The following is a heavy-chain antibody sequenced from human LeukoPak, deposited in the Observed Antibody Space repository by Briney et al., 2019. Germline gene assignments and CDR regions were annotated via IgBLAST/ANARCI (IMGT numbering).Heavy chain of an antibody. CDR3: AGSLNYGFWSGYLNWFDP. V-gene: IGHV4-39*01. Sequence: PSETLSLTCTVSGGSISSSSYYWGRIRQPPGRGLERIGSIYYSGSTYYNPSLKSRVTISVDTSKNQFSLKLSSVTAADTAVYYCAGSLNYGFWSGYLNWFDPWRRGTLVTVSS. CDR2: IYYSGST. D-gene: IGHD3-3*01. J-gene: IGHJ5*02. CDR1: GGSISSSSYY.